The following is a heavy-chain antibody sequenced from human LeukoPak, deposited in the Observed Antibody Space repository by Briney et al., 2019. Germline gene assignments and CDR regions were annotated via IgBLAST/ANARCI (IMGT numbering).Heavy chain of an antibody. V-gene: IGHV3-23*01. CDR3: AKLSGYDWDGFDY. J-gene: IGHJ4*02. D-gene: IGHD5-12*01. CDR2: ISGSGGST. CDR1: GFSFSSYL. Sequence: GGSLRLSCAASGFSFSSYLMSWVRQAPGKGPDWVSAISGSGGSTYYADSVKGRFTISRDNSKNTLYLQVNSLRAEDTAVYYCAKLSGYDWDGFDYWGQGTLVTVSS.